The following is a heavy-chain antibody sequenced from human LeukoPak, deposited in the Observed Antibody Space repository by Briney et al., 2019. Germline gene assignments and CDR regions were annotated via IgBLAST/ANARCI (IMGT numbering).Heavy chain of an antibody. CDR1: GFTFSSYG. V-gene: IGHV3-33*01. CDR3: ARDQGYDSSGGFDY. J-gene: IGHJ4*02. CDR2: IWYDGSNK. Sequence: GGSLRLSCAASGFTFSSYGMHWVRQAPGKGLEWVAVIWYDGSNKYYADSVKGRFTISRDNSKNTLYLQMNSLRAEDAAVYYCARDQGYDSSGGFDYWGQGTLVTVSS. D-gene: IGHD3-22*01.